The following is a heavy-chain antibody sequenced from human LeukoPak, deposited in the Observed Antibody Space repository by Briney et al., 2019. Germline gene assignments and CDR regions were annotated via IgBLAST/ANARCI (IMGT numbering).Heavy chain of an antibody. D-gene: IGHD2-2*01. V-gene: IGHV4-39*01. J-gene: IGHJ4*02. Sequence: SETLSLTCTVSGDSISSSSYYWGWIRQPPGEGLEWIASIYYSGSTYYNPSLKSRVIISVDTSKNQFSLKLSSVTAADTAVYYCARVPYCSSTSCPEASGDYWGQGTLVTVSS. CDR2: IYYSGST. CDR1: GDSISSSSYY. CDR3: ARVPYCSSTSCPEASGDY.